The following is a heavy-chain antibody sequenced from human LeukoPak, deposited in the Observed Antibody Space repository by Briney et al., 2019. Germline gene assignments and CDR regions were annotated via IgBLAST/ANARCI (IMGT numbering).Heavy chain of an antibody. V-gene: IGHV4-4*07. CDR1: GGSISSYY. CDR2: IYTSGST. CDR3: ARGFYSSGWYLDEGRNWFDP. D-gene: IGHD6-19*01. J-gene: IGHJ5*02. Sequence: SETLSLTCTVSGGSISSYYWSWIRQPAGKGLEWIGRIYTSGSTNYNPSLKSRVTMSVDTSKNQFSLKLSSVTAADTAVYYCARGFYSSGWYLDEGRNWFDPWGQGTLVTVSS.